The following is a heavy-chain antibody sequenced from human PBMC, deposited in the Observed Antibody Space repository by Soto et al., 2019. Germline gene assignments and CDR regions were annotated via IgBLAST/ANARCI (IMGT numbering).Heavy chain of an antibody. CDR2: IIPIFGTA. Sequence: ASVKVSCKASGGTFSSYAISWVRQAPGQGLEWMGGIIPIFGTANDAQKFQGRVTITPDKSTSTAYMEMSSLRSEHTAVYYCARSRVRFLEWLPTGFDYWGQGTMVTVSS. J-gene: IGHJ4*02. V-gene: IGHV1-69*06. D-gene: IGHD3-3*01. CDR3: ARSRVRFLEWLPTGFDY. CDR1: GGTFSSYA.